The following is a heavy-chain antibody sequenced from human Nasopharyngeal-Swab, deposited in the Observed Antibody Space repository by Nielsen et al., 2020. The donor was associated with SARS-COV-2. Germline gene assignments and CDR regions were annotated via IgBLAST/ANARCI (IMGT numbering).Heavy chain of an antibody. CDR3: ERGPDFWGNWFDP. V-gene: IGHV1-18*01. J-gene: IGHJ5*02. Sequence: WVRQAPGQGLEWIGWISAYNGNTNYAQKLQGRVTMTTDTSTSTAYMELRSLRSDDTAAYYCERGPDFWGNWFDPWGQGTLVTVSS. CDR2: ISAYNGNT. D-gene: IGHD3/OR15-3a*01.